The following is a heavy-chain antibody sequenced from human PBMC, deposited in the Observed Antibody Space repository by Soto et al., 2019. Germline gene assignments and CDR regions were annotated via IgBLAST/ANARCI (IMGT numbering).Heavy chain of an antibody. CDR3: ARGGYYDSSGSRNYFYYGMNV. Sequence: ASVKVSCTASGYRFSSYGINWVRQAPGQGLEWLGWVSPYDGYTNYAQILQGRVSMTTDTSTKTAYMEVRSLRSDDTAVYYCARGGYYDSSGSRNYFYYGMNVWGQGTTVTVSS. J-gene: IGHJ6*02. CDR2: VSPYDGYT. V-gene: IGHV1-18*01. D-gene: IGHD3-22*01. CDR1: GYRFSSYG.